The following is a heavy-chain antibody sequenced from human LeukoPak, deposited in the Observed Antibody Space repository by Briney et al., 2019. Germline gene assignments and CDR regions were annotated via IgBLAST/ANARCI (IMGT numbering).Heavy chain of an antibody. D-gene: IGHD3-9*01. CDR1: EFTFSNYA. Sequence: PGGSLRLSCAASEFTFSNYAMNWVRQAPGKGLEWVAVIWYDGSNKYCADSVKGRFTISRDNSKNTLYLQMNSLRAGDTAVYYCASPYYDILTGPGYYYYGMDVWGQGTTVTVSS. CDR3: ASPYYDILTGPGYYYYGMDV. CDR2: IWYDGSNK. V-gene: IGHV3-33*08. J-gene: IGHJ6*02.